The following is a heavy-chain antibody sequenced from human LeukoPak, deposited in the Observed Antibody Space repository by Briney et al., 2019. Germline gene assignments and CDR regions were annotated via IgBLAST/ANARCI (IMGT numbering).Heavy chain of an antibody. Sequence: SETLSLTCTVSGCSISSYYWSWIRQPPGKGLEWIGYIYYSGSTNYNPSLKSRVTISVDTSKNQFSLKLSSVTPADTAVYYCARGRTAVAGPGAFDTWGQGTMVTVSS. J-gene: IGHJ3*02. V-gene: IGHV4-59*01. CDR3: ARGRTAVAGPGAFDT. CDR1: GCSISSYY. D-gene: IGHD6-19*01. CDR2: IYYSGST.